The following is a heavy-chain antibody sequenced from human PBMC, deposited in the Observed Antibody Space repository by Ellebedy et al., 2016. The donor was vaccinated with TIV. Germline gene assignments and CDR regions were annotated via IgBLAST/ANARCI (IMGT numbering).Heavy chain of an antibody. CDR3: ERDPYNWNGPFDY. J-gene: IGHJ4*02. D-gene: IGHD1-20*01. CDR1: GFTFSSSW. V-gene: IGHV3-74*01. Sequence: PGGSLRLSCAASGFTFSSSWVHWVRQVPGKGLVWVARINGDGSNIGYADSVKGRFTISRDNAKSTLYLQMNRLRAEDTAVYYCERDPYNWNGPFDYWGQGTLVTVSS. CDR2: INGDGSNI.